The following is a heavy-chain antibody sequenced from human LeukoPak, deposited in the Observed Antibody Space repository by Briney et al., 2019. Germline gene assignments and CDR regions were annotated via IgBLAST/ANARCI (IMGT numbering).Heavy chain of an antibody. V-gene: IGHV4-30-4*01. J-gene: IGHJ4*02. Sequence: SETLSLTCTVSGGSISSYYWSWIRQPPGKGLEWIGYIYYSGSTYYNPSLKSRVTISVDTSKNQFSLKLSSVTAADTAVYYCARVDPGIVSSSWYYVYWGQGTLVTVSS. CDR3: ARVDPGIVSSSWYYVY. D-gene: IGHD6-13*01. CDR2: IYYSGST. CDR1: GGSISSYY.